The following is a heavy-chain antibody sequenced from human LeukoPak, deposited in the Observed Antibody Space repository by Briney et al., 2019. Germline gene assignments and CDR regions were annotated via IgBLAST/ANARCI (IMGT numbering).Heavy chain of an antibody. D-gene: IGHD4-17*01. CDR2: ISSSSSYI. J-gene: IGHJ5*02. CDR3: ARGAYGDDPFDP. Sequence: GGSLRLSCAASGFTFSSYSMNWVRQAPGKGLEWVSSISSSSSYIYYADSVKGRFTISRDNAKNSLYLQMNSLRAEDTAVYYCARGAYGDDPFDPWGQGTLVTVSS. CDR1: GFTFSSYS. V-gene: IGHV3-21*01.